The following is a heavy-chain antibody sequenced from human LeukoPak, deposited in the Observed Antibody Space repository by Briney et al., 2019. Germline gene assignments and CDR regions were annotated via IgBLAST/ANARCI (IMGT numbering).Heavy chain of an antibody. V-gene: IGHV1-2*02. CDR1: GYTFTDYC. CDR2: INPNNGDT. CDR3: AREGSAADNFDY. D-gene: IGHD6-25*01. J-gene: IGHJ4*02. Sequence: ASVKVSCKASGYTFTDYCLHWVRQAPGQGLEWMGWINPNNGDTNYAQKFQGRVTMTRDTSISTAYMELSRLRSDDTAVYYCAREGSAADNFDYWGQGTLVTVSS.